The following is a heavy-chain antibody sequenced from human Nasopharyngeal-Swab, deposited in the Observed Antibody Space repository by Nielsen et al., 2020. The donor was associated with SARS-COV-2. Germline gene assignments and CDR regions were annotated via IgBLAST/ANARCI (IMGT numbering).Heavy chain of an antibody. CDR1: GFTFSTYW. CDR3: ASSPPGSYEAYFNY. Sequence: GESLKISCAASGFTFSTYWMHWVRQPPGKGLLWVSRIDTDGTITDYADSVKGRFTISRDNSKNALYLQMNNLTPDDTAVYYCASSPPGSYEAYFNYWGQGTLVTVSS. V-gene: IGHV3-74*01. D-gene: IGHD1-26*01. CDR2: IDTDGTIT. J-gene: IGHJ4*02.